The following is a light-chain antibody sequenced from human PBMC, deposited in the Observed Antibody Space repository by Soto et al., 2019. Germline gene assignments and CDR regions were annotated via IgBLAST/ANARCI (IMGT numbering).Light chain of an antibody. CDR3: ISYTSSSTLV. J-gene: IGLJ2*01. Sequence: QSALTQPASVSGSPGQSITISCTGTSSDVGGYNYVSWYQHQPGKAPKLMFYGVNNRPSGVSNRFSASKSGNTASLTISGLQAEDEADYYCISYTSSSTLVFGGGTQLTVL. CDR1: SSDVGGYNY. V-gene: IGLV2-14*03. CDR2: GVN.